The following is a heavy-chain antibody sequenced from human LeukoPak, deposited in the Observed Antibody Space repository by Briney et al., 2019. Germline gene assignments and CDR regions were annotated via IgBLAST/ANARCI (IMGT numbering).Heavy chain of an antibody. J-gene: IGHJ4*02. CDR3: ARQYCTNGVCYFDY. Sequence: SETLSLTCAVSGYSISSGYYWGWIRQPPGKGLEWIGRIYHSGSTYYNPSLKSRVTISVDTSKNQFSLKLSSVTAADTAVYYCARQYCTNGVCYFDYWGQGTLVTVSS. V-gene: IGHV4-38-2*01. CDR2: IYHSGST. D-gene: IGHD2-8*01. CDR1: GYSISSGYY.